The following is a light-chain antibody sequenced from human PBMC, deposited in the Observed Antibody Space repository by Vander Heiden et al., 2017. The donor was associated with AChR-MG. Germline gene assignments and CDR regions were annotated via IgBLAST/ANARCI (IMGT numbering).Light chain of an antibody. Sequence: DIQMTQSPSTLSASVGDRVTITCRASQTINTWLAWYQQKPGKAPKVLIYKASSSESGVPSRFSGSGAGTEFTLTISSLQPDDFATYYCQQDKSYPGTFGQGTKVEIK. CDR1: QTINTW. J-gene: IGKJ1*01. V-gene: IGKV1-5*03. CDR3: QQDKSYPGT. CDR2: KAS.